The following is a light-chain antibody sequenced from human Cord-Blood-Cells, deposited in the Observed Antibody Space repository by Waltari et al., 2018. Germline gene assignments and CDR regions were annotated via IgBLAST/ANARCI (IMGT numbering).Light chain of an antibody. CDR3: SSYTSSSTWV. CDR1: RSDVGGYNY. Sequence: QSALTQPASVSGSPGQSITISCTGPRSDVGGYNYVSWYQQHPGKAPKLMIYDVSKRPSGVSNRFSGSKSGNTASLTISGLQAEDEADYYCSSYTSSSTWVFGGGTKLTVL. V-gene: IGLV2-14*01. CDR2: DVS. J-gene: IGLJ3*02.